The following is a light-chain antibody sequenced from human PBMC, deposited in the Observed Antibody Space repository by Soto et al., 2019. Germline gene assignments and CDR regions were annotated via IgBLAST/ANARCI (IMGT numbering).Light chain of an antibody. CDR2: EVT. J-gene: IGLJ2*01. CDR1: SSDIGTYDD. V-gene: IGLV2-8*01. CDR3: CSYGGGNNF. Sequence: QSALTQPPSASGSPGQSVTISCTGTSSDIGTYDDVSWYQQHPGQAPKLILYEVTKRPSGVPDRFSGSKSGTTASLTVSGLQAEDEADYYCCSYGGGNNFFGGGTKLTVL.